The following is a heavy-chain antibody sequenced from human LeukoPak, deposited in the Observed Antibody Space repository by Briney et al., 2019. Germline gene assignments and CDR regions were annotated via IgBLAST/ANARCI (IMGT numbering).Heavy chain of an antibody. Sequence: SETLSLTCTVSGGSISSYYWSWIRQPPGKGLEWIGFIYYSGSTNYNPSLKSRVTISVDTSKNQFSLKLSSVTAADTAVYYCARVGSTSYYYFYYMDVWGKGTTVTVSS. V-gene: IGHV4-59*01. CDR3: ARVGSTSYYYFYYMDV. J-gene: IGHJ6*03. CDR2: IYYSGST. D-gene: IGHD2-2*01. CDR1: GGSISSYY.